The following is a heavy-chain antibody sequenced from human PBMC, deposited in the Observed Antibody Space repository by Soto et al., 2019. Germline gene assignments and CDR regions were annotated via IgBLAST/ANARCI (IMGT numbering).Heavy chain of an antibody. D-gene: IGHD3-16*01. CDR2: INGDGSIT. J-gene: IGHJ4*02. CDR1: GFTFSHYW. V-gene: IGHV3-74*01. Sequence: PGGPLRLSCPAYGFTFSHYWMHWVRQAPGKVLLWVLRINGDGSITNYADSVKGRFTISRDNAKNTLYLQMNSLRAEDTAVYYCTKDTFGAEDYWGQGTLVTVSS. CDR3: TKDTFGAEDY.